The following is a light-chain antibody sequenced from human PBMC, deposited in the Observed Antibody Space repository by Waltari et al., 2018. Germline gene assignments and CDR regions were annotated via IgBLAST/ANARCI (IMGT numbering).Light chain of an antibody. CDR1: QSVSSN. Sequence: EIVMPQSPATLSVSPGERATLSCRASQSVSSNLAWYQQKPGQTPRLLIYEASTRPTGIPARFSGSGSGTEFTLSISNLQSEDFAVYYCQQYNTWPPITFGQGTRLEIK. CDR2: EAS. CDR3: QQYNTWPPIT. V-gene: IGKV3-15*01. J-gene: IGKJ5*01.